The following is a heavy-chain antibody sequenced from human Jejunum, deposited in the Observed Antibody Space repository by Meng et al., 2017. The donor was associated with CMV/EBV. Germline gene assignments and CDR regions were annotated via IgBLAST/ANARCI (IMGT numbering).Heavy chain of an antibody. CDR1: GFAFSSYA. Sequence: LKISCEASGFAFSSYALSWVRQAPGKGLEWVSVISADGGSTNNADSVKGRFIVSRDNSKNTVYLQMNSLRAEDTAVYYCVTEGFDYWGQGSLVTVSS. V-gene: IGHV3-23*01. CDR2: ISADGGST. CDR3: VTEGFDY. J-gene: IGHJ4*02.